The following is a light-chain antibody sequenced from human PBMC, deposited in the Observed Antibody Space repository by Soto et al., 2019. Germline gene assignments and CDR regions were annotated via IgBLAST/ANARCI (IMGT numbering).Light chain of an antibody. CDR2: YDF. V-gene: IGLV3-21*04. CDR1: NIGDKA. J-gene: IGLJ2*01. Sequence: VLTQRPSVSVAPEKTASITCGGDNIGDKAVHWYQHRPGQAPVLVIYYDFERPSGIHERFSGTNSGDTATLTISRVEAGDEADYYCQVWDTTNDHPIFGGGTKLTVL. CDR3: QVWDTTNDHPI.